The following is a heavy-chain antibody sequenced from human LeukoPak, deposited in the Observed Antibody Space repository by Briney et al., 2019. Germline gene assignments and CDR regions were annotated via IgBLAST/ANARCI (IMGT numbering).Heavy chain of an antibody. V-gene: IGHV3-11*04. J-gene: IGHJ4*02. CDR2: ISSRGSTI. Sequence: GGSLRLSCAASGFTLSDYYMSWIRQAPAKGLEWVSYISSRGSTIYNADSVKGRFTISRDNAKNSLYLQMNSLRAEDTAVYYCAKDRVLRLLEWIPVIDYWGQGTLVTVSS. CDR1: GFTLSDYY. D-gene: IGHD3-3*01. CDR3: AKDRVLRLLEWIPVIDY.